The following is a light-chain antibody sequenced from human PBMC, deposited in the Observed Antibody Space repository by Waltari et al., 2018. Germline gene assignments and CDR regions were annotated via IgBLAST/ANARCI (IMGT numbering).Light chain of an antibody. CDR1: RSVNIN. J-gene: IGKJ5*01. CDR2: DAS. Sequence: LVMTHSPSTLSVSPGESVTLSCRAGRSVNINVAWYQQKPGQAPRLLIHDASSEATGVPARFRAGGSGTDFTLTISSLQSEDSAVYYCQQYNYWPISFGQGTRLEIK. V-gene: IGKV3-15*01. CDR3: QQYNYWPIS.